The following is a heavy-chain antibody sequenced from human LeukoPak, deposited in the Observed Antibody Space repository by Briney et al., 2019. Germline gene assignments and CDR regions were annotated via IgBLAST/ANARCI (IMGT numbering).Heavy chain of an antibody. CDR3: ARGRGYCSSTSCYEVDY. V-gene: IGHV4-39*07. Sequence: SETLSLTCTVSGGSISSSSYYWGWIRQPPGKGLEWIGYIYHSGSTYYNPSLKSRVTISVDRSKNQFSLKLSSVTAADTAVYYCARGRGYCSSTSCYEVDYWGQGTLVTVSS. CDR1: GGSISSSSYY. D-gene: IGHD2-2*01. CDR2: IYHSGST. J-gene: IGHJ4*02.